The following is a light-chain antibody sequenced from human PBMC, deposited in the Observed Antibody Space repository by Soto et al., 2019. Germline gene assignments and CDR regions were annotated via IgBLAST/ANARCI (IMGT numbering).Light chain of an antibody. J-gene: IGKJ1*01. CDR2: QAT. CDR3: QQYINYSWT. CDR1: RSISTW. Sequence: DIPMTQSPSTLSASVGDTVTITCRASRSISTWLAWYQQKPGKAPKLLIYQATNLESGGPSRFSVSGSGTEFTLTISSLQPDDFATYYCQQYINYSWTFGPGTKVEIK. V-gene: IGKV1-5*03.